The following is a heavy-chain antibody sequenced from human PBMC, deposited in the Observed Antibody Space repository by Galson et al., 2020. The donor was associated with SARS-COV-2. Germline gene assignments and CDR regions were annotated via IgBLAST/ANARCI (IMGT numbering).Heavy chain of an antibody. D-gene: IGHD3-9*01. J-gene: IGHJ6*02. Sequence: SETLSLNCKVSGGAIGGDYYWSWIRQPPGKGLEWIGCVYHTGTTNYQPSLKSRVTMSVDTSRSQFSLKLKSVTAADTAVYYCVRDLGVSVFDWDYGMDVWGQVTTFTVSS. CDR3: VRDLGVSVFDWDYGMDV. CDR2: VYHTGTT. CDR1: GGAIGGDYY. V-gene: IGHV4-30-4*01.